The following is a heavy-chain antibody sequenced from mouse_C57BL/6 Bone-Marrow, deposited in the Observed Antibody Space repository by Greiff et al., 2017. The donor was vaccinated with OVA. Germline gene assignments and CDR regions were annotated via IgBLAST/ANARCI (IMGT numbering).Heavy chain of an antibody. V-gene: IGHV10-1*01. CDR1: GFSFNTYA. Sequence: EAKLVESGGGLVQPKGSLKLSCAASGFSFNTYAMNWVRQAPGKGLEWVARIRSKSNNYATYYADSVKDRFTISRDDSESMLYLQMNNLKTEDTAMYYCVRQGYGSSYWFAYWGQGTLVTVSA. D-gene: IGHD1-1*01. CDR3: VRQGYGSSYWFAY. CDR2: IRSKSNNYAT. J-gene: IGHJ3*01.